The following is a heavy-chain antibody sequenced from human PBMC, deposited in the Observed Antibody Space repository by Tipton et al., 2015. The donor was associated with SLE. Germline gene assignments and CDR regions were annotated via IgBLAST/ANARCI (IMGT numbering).Heavy chain of an antibody. CDR2: IYYSGST. CDR3: ARQGDEHIVVVIAKSWFDP. D-gene: IGHD2-21*01. J-gene: IGHJ5*02. Sequence: TLSLTCTVSGGSISSSSYYWGWIRQPPGKGLEWIGSIYYSGSTYHNPSLKSRVTISVDTSKNQFSLKLSSVTAADTAVYYCARQGDEHIVVVIAKSWFDPWGQGTLVTVSS. CDR1: GGSISSSSYY. V-gene: IGHV4-39*07.